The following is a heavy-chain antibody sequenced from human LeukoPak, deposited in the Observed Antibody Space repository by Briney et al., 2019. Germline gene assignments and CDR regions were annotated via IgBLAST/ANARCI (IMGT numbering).Heavy chain of an antibody. CDR3: ARVPYYYDSSGYPRGGWFDP. V-gene: IGHV4-31*03. CDR2: IYYSGST. J-gene: IGHJ5*02. D-gene: IGHD3-22*01. Sequence: PSQTLSLTCTVSGGSISSGGYYWSWIRQHPGKGLEWIGYIYYSGSTYYNPSLKSRVTISVDTSKNQFSLKLSSVTAADTAVYYCARVPYYYDSSGYPRGGWFDPWGQGTLVTVSS. CDR1: GGSISSGGYY.